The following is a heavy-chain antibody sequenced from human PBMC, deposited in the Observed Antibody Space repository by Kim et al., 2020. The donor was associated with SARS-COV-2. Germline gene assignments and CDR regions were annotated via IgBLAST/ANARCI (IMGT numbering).Heavy chain of an antibody. CDR2: INAGNGNT. J-gene: IGHJ3*02. CDR3: ARPGWELRSNDAFDI. Sequence: ASVKVSCKASGYTFTSYAMHWVRQAPGQRLEWMGWINAGNGNTKYSQKFQGRVTITRDTSASTAYMELSSLRSEDTAVYYCARPGWELRSNDAFDIWGQGTMVTVSS. D-gene: IGHD1-26*01. V-gene: IGHV1-3*01. CDR1: GYTFTSYA.